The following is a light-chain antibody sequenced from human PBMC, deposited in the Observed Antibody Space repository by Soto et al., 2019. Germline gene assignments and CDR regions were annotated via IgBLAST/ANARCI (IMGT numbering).Light chain of an antibody. V-gene: IGKV1-5*03. CDR3: QQYKTYPLT. CDR2: KAS. CDR1: QSISTW. Sequence: DIQMTQSPSTLSAYVRDRVTNTCRASQSISTWLAWYQQKPGKAPKLLIYKASSLEGGVPSRFSGSGSGTEFNITISSLQPDDFATYYCQQYKTYPLTFGGGTKVDIK. J-gene: IGKJ4*01.